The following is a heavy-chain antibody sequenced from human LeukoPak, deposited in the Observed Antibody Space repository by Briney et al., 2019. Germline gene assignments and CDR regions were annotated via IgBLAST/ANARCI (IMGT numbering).Heavy chain of an antibody. D-gene: IGHD3-16*02. CDR2: MNPNSGNT. CDR3: ARGVNMITFGGVIVSCWFDP. Sequence: ASVKVSCKASGYTFTSYDINWVRQATGQGLEWMGWMNPNSGNTGYAQKFQGRVTITRNTSISTAYMELSSLRSEGTAVYYCARGVNMITFGGVIVSCWFDPWGQGTLVTVSS. J-gene: IGHJ5*02. V-gene: IGHV1-8*03. CDR1: GYTFTSYD.